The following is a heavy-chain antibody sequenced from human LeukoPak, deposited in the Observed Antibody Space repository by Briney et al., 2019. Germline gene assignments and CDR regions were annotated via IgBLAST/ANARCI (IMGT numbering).Heavy chain of an antibody. CDR2: IYYSGST. CDR1: GYSISSSNW. J-gene: IGHJ5*02. CDR3: ARTGTPAAAGNVWFDP. V-gene: IGHV4-28*06. Sequence: SETLSLTCAVSGYSISSSNWWGWIRQPPGKGLEWIGYIYYSGSTNYNPSLKSRVTMSVDTSKNQFSLKLSSVTALDTAVYYCARTGTPAAAGNVWFDPWGQGTLVTVSS. D-gene: IGHD6-13*01.